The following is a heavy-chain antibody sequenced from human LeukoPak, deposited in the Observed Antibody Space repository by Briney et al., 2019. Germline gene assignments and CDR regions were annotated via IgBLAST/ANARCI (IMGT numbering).Heavy chain of an antibody. D-gene: IGHD5-18*01. J-gene: IGHJ4*02. CDR3: AKGAASRGYTYVAN. V-gene: IGHV3-23*01. CDR2: ISGSGGST. Sequence: GGSLRLSCAASAFTFRSYAMIWVRQAPGKGLEWVSGISGSGGSTYYSDSAKGRFTISRDNSNNTLYLQMNSLRAQDTAVYYCAKGAASRGYTYVANWGQGTLVTVSS. CDR1: AFTFRSYA.